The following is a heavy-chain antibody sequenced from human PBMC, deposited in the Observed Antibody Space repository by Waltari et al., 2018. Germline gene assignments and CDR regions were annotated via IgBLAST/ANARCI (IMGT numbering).Heavy chain of an antibody. V-gene: IGHV4-4*07. CDR1: GGSISTYY. J-gene: IGHJ4*02. CDR3: ARGADDFWSGYGAGYDS. D-gene: IGHD3-3*01. Sequence: QVQLQESGPGLVKPSETLSLTCTVSGGSISTYYWSWIRQPAGKGLEWIGRIYARGSTNYNPSLKSRVTMSVDTSKNQFSLKLTSVTAADTAVYYCARGADDFWSGYGAGYDSWGQGTLVTVSS. CDR2: IYARGST.